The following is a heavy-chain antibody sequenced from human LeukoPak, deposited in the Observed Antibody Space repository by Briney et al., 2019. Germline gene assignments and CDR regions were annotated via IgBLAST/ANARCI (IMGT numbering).Heavy chain of an antibody. CDR3: ASDRRDTARDY. CDR2: ISSCSSTI. Sequence: GGSLRLSCAASGFTFSSYAMSWVRQAPGKGLEWVSYISSCSSTIYYADSVKGRFTISRDNAKNSLYLQMNSLRAEDTAVYYCASDRRDTARDYWGQGTLVTVSS. D-gene: IGHD5-18*01. CDR1: GFTFSSYA. J-gene: IGHJ4*02. V-gene: IGHV3-48*04.